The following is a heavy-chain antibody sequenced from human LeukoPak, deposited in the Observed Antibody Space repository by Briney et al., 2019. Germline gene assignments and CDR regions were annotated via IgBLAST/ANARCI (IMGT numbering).Heavy chain of an antibody. V-gene: IGHV1-2*02. Sequence: GASVKASDKASGYTFTGYYIHWVRQAPGQGLEWMGWIYSNNGGTDYAQKFQGRVTMTRDTSISTAYMEVSRVRSDDTAVYYCARGFRTGDMATFAQWGRGPLVPVSS. D-gene: IGHD2-15*01. CDR2: IYSNNGGT. CDR1: GYTFTGYY. CDR3: ARGFRTGDMATFAQ. J-gene: IGHJ1*01.